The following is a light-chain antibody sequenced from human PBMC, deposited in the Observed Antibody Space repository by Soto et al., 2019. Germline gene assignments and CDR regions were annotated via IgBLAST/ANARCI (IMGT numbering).Light chain of an antibody. J-gene: IGLJ3*02. CDR2: EVS. CDR1: SSDVGGYNY. Sequence: QSVLTQPASVSGSPGQSITISCTGTSSDVGGYNYVSWYQQHPGKAPKLMIYEVSNRPSGISDLFSGSKSGNTASLTISGLQAEDEADYYCSSYTSSNTVVFGGGTKLTVL. CDR3: SSYTSSNTVV. V-gene: IGLV2-14*01.